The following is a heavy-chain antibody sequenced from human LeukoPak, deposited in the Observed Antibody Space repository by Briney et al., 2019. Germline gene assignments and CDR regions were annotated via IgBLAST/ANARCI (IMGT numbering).Heavy chain of an antibody. V-gene: IGHV3-30*18. CDR1: GFTFSSFG. D-gene: IGHD3-22*01. CDR3: AKQQIVVVSGFDY. Sequence: GGSLRLSCSASGFTFSSFGMHWVRQAPGKGLEWVTLMSYDGNNKYSADSVRGRFSISRDNSKNTLYLQMNSLRAEDTAVYYCAKQQIVVVSGFDYWGQGTLVTVSS. J-gene: IGHJ4*02. CDR2: MSYDGNNK.